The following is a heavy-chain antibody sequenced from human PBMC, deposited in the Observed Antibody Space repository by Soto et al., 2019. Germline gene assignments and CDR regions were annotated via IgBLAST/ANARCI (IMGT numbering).Heavy chain of an antibody. CDR1: GFSLSTTGVG. J-gene: IGHJ1*01. D-gene: IGHD3-22*01. CDR3: AHKDSGDYDSGNEYCQH. V-gene: IGHV2-5*02. CDR2: IYWDDDR. Sequence: QITLKESGPTLVKPTQTLTLTCTFSGFSLSTTGVGVGWIRQPPGKALEWLALIYWDDDRRYSPSLKSRLTINKDTSKNQVVLTMTNMDPVDTATYYCAHKDSGDYDSGNEYCQHWGQGTLVTVSS.